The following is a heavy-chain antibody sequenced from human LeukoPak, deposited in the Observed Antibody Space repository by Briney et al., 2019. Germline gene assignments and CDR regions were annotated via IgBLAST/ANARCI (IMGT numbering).Heavy chain of an antibody. CDR1: NGSFSGYS. CDR2: INHSGGN. CDR3: ARSRYGNSPDF. D-gene: IGHD4-23*01. J-gene: IGHJ4*02. V-gene: IGHV4-34*01. Sequence: SETLSLTCAVYNGSFSGYSWSWIRQPPGKGLEWIGEINHSGGNSYKPSLKSRITISLDTSKNQFSLKVNSVTAADTAVYYCARSRYGNSPDFWGQGTLVIVSS.